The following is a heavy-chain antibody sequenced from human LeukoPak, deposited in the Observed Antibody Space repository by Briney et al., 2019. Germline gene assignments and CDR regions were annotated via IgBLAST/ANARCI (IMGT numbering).Heavy chain of an antibody. J-gene: IGHJ4*02. D-gene: IGHD1-7*01. CDR2: IYYSGST. Sequence: PSETLSLTCSVSGGSISSSSYYWAWIRQPPGKGLEWIGSIYYSGSTYYNPSLKSRVTISVDTSKNQFPLKLSSVTAADTAVYYCARHQTGTTDYWGQGTLVTVSS. V-gene: IGHV4-39*01. CDR1: GGSISSSSYY. CDR3: ARHQTGTTDY.